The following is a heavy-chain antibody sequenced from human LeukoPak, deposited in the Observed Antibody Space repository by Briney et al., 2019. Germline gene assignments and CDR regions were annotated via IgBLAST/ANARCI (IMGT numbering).Heavy chain of an antibody. CDR3: ATDLIAAAGPPRYYYYYMDV. CDR2: ISGSGGST. V-gene: IGHV3-23*01. D-gene: IGHD6-13*01. J-gene: IGHJ6*03. CDR1: GFTFSSYA. Sequence: PGGSLRLSCAASGFTFSSYAMSWVRQAPGKGLEWVSAISGSGGSTYYADSVKGRFTISRDNSKNTLYLQMNSLRAEDTAVYYCATDLIAAAGPPRYYYYYMDVWGKGTTVTVSS.